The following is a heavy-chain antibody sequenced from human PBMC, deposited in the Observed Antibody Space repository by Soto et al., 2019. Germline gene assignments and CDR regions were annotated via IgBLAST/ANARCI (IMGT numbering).Heavy chain of an antibody. CDR3: ARLIGDSWLDS. CDR2: IYYSGST. D-gene: IGHD2-8*01. CDR1: GGSISSGGYY. J-gene: IGHJ5*01. V-gene: IGHV4-31*03. Sequence: PSDTLSLTCTVSGGSISSGGYYWSWIRQHPGKGLEWIGYIYYSGSTNYNPSLKSRVTISVDTSKNQFSLQLDSVTPDDTAVYYCARLIGDSWLDSWGQGTLVTVSS.